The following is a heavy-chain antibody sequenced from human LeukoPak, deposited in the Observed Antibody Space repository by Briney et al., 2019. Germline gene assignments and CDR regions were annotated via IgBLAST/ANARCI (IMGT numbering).Heavy chain of an antibody. D-gene: IGHD1-26*01. Sequence: GGSLRLSCAASGFTVSSNYMTWVRQAPGRGLEWVSVIYSGGTTYYADSVKGRFTISRDNSKNTLYLQISSLRAEDTAVYYCARSYGTYYYGMDVWGQGTTVTVSS. CDR1: GFTVSSNY. V-gene: IGHV3-53*01. J-gene: IGHJ6*02. CDR2: IYSGGTT. CDR3: ARSYGTYYYGMDV.